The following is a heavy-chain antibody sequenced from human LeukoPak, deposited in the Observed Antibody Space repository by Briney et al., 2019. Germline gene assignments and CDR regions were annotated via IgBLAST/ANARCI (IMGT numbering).Heavy chain of an antibody. CDR2: NSGSGGST. CDR3: AKRGLGDREAFDI. CDR1: GFTFSSYG. Sequence: GRSLRLSCAASGFTFSSYGMHWVRQAPGKGLEWVSSNSGSGGSTYYADSVEGRFTISRDNSKNTLYLQMNSLRAEDTAVYYCAKRGLGDREAFDIWGQGTMVTDSS. V-gene: IGHV3-23*01. J-gene: IGHJ3*02. D-gene: IGHD2-21*02.